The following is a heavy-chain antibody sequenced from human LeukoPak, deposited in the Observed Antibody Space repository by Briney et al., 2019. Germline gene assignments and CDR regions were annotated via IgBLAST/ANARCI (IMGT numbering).Heavy chain of an antibody. V-gene: IGHV3-74*01. J-gene: IGHJ5*01. D-gene: IGHD1-26*01. CDR2: IKGDGTHT. Sequence: GGSLRLPCAASGFTFRNYWMHWVRQAPGKGPVWVSRIKGDGTHTIYADSVKGRFSISRDNAKSTLYLQMRSLRADDTAVYYCVRDWDHFDFDSWGQGTLVTVSS. CDR1: GFTFRNYW. CDR3: VRDWDHFDFDS.